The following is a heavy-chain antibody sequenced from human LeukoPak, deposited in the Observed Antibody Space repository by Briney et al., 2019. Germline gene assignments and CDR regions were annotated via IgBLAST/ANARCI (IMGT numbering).Heavy chain of an antibody. J-gene: IGHJ3*02. V-gene: IGHV4-4*08. CDR2: IYTSGST. CDR1: GGSISSYY. Sequence: SETLSLTCTVSGGSISSYYWSWIRQPPGKGLEWIGRIYTSGSTNYNPSLKSRVTISVDTSKNQFSLKLSSVTAADTAVYYCARGLHDYGDSKHAFDIWGQGTMVTVSS. CDR3: ARGLHDYGDSKHAFDI. D-gene: IGHD4-17*01.